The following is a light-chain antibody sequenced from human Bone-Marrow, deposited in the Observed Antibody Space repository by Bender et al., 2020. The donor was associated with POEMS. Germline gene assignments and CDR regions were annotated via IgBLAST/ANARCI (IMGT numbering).Light chain of an antibody. CDR1: SSDVGGYKH. V-gene: IGLV2-14*03. CDR3: CSYAGTWV. Sequence: QSALTQPASVSGSPGQSITISCTGTSSDVGGYKHVSWYQQHPGKAPKLMIYDVSNRPSGVSNRFSGSKSGNTASLTISGLQPEDEASYYCCSYAGTWVFGGGTKVTVL. CDR2: DVS. J-gene: IGLJ3*02.